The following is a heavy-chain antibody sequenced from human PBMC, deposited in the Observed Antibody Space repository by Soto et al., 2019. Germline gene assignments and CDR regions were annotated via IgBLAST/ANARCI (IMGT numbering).Heavy chain of an antibody. CDR2: INHSGST. Sequence: SETLSLTCAVYGGSFSGYYWSWIRQPPGKGLEWIGEINHSGSTNYNPSLKSRVTISVDTSKNQFSLKLSSVTAADTAVYYCARVTRYTIAAAGTSKFDYWGQGTLVTVSS. CDR1: GGSFSGYY. J-gene: IGHJ4*02. D-gene: IGHD6-13*01. V-gene: IGHV4-34*01. CDR3: ARVTRYTIAAAGTSKFDY.